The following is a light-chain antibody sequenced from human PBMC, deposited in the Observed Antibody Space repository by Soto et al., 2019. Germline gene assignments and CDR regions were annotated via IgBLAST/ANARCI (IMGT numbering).Light chain of an antibody. CDR1: QTVRNNY. CDR3: QQFNNCPLT. Sequence: EVVLTQSPGTLSLSPGERATLSCRASQTVRNNYLAWYQQKPGQAPRLLIYGASSRATGIPDRFSGGGSGTDFTLTISSLQSEDFAVYYCQQFNNCPLTFGQGTKVDIK. V-gene: IGKV3-20*01. CDR2: GAS. J-gene: IGKJ1*01.